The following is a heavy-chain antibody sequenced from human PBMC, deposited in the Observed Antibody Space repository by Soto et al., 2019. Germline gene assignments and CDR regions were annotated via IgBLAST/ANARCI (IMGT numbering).Heavy chain of an antibody. CDR2: IHHSGST. D-gene: IGHD3-10*01. CDR3: ARQGFGQLHGLVDV. CDR1: GGSITSHY. J-gene: IGHJ6*02. V-gene: IGHV4-59*08. Sequence: QVQLQESGPGLVKPSETLSLTCSVSGGSITSHYCSWFRQPPGKGLEWIGYIHHSGSTSYNPSLKSRVTMSLDTSKNQVSLKGSSVTAADTALYYCARQGFGQLHGLVDVWGPGTTVTVSS.